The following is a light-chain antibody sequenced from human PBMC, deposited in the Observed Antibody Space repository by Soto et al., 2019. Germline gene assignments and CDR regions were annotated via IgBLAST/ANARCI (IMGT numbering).Light chain of an antibody. CDR2: AVS. Sequence: QSPSSLSASVGETVTITCRASRDIDNSLNWYQHKPGKAPKLLVYAVSFLEPGVPSGFSGRGSGTVFSLTINSLQSDDFATYYCQQHDGRPTMTFGQGTRLDSK. V-gene: IGKV1-33*01. J-gene: IGKJ5*01. CDR3: QQHDGRPTMT. CDR1: RDIDNS.